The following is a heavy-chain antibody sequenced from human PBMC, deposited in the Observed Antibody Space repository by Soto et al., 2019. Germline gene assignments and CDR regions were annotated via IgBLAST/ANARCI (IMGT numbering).Heavy chain of an antibody. J-gene: IGHJ4*02. V-gene: IGHV4-4*07. CDR1: GGSINTFY. Sequence: SETLSLTCTVSGGSINTFYWSWVRQPAGKGLEWIGRVFSSGSTSFNPSLESRVAMSVDTSKNHFSLNLSSVTAADMAVYYCAREGSYSAYNFAHGIQLWSFDFWGQGALVTVSS. CDR3: AREGSYSAYNFAHGIQLWSFDF. D-gene: IGHD5-12*01. CDR2: VFSSGST.